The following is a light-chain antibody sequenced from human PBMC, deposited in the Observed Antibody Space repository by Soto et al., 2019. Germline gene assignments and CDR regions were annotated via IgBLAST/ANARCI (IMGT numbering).Light chain of an antibody. V-gene: IGLV2-11*01. Sequence: QSALTQPASLSGSPGQSITISCTGTSSDIGAYDYVSWFQQHPGKAPKLMIYDVSKRPSGVPDRFSGSKSGNTASLTISGLQAEDEADYYCCSYAASNTFVFGTGTKLTVL. J-gene: IGLJ1*01. CDR1: SSDIGAYDY. CDR3: CSYAASNTFV. CDR2: DVS.